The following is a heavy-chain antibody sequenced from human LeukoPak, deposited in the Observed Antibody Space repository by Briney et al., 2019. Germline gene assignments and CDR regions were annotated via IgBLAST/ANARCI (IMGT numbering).Heavy chain of an antibody. Sequence: PSETLSLTCTVSGGSISSGGYYWSWIRQHPGKGLEWIGSIYYSGITHYNPALRSRVTISVDTSKNQFSLKLSSVTAADTAVYYCARALGRGSDYWGQGTLVTVSS. CDR3: ARALGRGSDY. CDR1: GGSISSGGYY. J-gene: IGHJ4*02. V-gene: IGHV4-39*07. CDR2: IYYSGIT.